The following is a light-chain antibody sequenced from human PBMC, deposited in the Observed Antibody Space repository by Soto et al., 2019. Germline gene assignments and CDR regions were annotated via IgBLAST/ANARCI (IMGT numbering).Light chain of an antibody. CDR1: QSIDTN. CDR3: QQYNNWPPWT. CDR2: SAS. J-gene: IGKJ1*01. V-gene: IGKV3-15*01. Sequence: ETVMTQSPATLSVSPGERATLSCSASQSIDTNLAWYQHKPGQTPRLLIYSASTRATGVPSRFSGSGSGTEFTLTISSLQSEDFAVYYRQQYNNWPPWTFGQGTKVEVK.